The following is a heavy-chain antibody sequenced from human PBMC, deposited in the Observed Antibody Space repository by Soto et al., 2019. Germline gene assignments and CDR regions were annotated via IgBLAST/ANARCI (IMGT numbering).Heavy chain of an antibody. CDR2: IDPSDSYT. Sequence: GESLKISCTGSAYSFSNFWITWVRQEPGRGLEWMGRIDPSDSYTSYSPSFQGHVTMSADKSSNTAFLHWSSLKASDSANYYCARHLKSSSVGYYDRMDLWSQGTTVTAS. J-gene: IGHJ6*02. D-gene: IGHD6-6*01. CDR1: AYSFSNFW. V-gene: IGHV5-10-1*01. CDR3: ARHLKSSSVGYYDRMDL.